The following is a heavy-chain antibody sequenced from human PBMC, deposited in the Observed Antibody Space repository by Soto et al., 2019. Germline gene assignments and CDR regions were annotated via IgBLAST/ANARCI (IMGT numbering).Heavy chain of an antibody. D-gene: IGHD2-2*01. CDR1: GYTFTSYG. CDR3: ARDWDVVVPAAIDY. Sequence: GASVKVSCKASGYTFTSYGISWVRQAPGQGLEWMGWISAYNGNTNYAQKLQGRVTMTTDTSTSTAYMELRSLRSDDTAVYYCARDWDVVVPAAIDYWGQRTLVTGSS. V-gene: IGHV1-18*01. J-gene: IGHJ4*02. CDR2: ISAYNGNT.